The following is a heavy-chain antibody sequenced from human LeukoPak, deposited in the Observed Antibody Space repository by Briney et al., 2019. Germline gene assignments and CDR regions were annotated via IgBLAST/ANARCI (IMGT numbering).Heavy chain of an antibody. CDR1: GFTFSSYS. Sequence: GGSLRLSCAASGFTFSSYSMNWVRQAPGKGLGWVSSISSSSSYIYYADSVKGRFTISRDNAKNSLYLQMNSLRAEDTAVYYCARSYDSSGYYLLYDYWGQGTLVTVSS. V-gene: IGHV3-21*01. D-gene: IGHD3-22*01. CDR2: ISSSSSYI. CDR3: ARSYDSSGYYLLYDY. J-gene: IGHJ4*02.